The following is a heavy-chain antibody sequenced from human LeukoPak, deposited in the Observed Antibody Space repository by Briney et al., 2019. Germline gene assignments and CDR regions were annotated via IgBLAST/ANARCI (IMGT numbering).Heavy chain of an antibody. J-gene: IGHJ5*02. D-gene: IGHD6-13*01. V-gene: IGHV1-69*06. CDR2: IIPMSGTA. CDR3: ARSYSSSWNWFDP. CDR1: GATFGNYA. Sequence: SVKLSSKASGATFGNYAITWVRQAPGQGLEWMGRIIPMSGTASYAQKFQGRVTITADRSTSTAYMEVSSLRSEDTAVYYCARSYSSSWNWFDPWGQGTLITVSS.